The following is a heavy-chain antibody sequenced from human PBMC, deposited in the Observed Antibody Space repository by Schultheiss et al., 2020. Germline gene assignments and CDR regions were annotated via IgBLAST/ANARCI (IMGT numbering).Heavy chain of an antibody. V-gene: IGHV4-61*02. Sequence: SETLSLTCAVSGVPVDNPQFFWTWIRQTAGKGLEWIGRIYTSGSTNYNPSLKSRVTISVDTSKNQFSLKLSSVTAADTAVYYCARHRENYYGSGFDYWGQGTVVTVSS. D-gene: IGHD3-10*01. CDR1: GVPVDNPQFF. CDR2: IYTSGST. J-gene: IGHJ4*03. CDR3: ARHRENYYGSGFDY.